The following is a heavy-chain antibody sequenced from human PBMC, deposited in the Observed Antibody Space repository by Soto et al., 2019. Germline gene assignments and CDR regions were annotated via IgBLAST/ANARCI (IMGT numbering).Heavy chain of an antibody. Sequence: ASVKVSCKASGYTFTSYAMHWVRQAPGQRLEWMGWINAGNGNTKYSQKFQGRVTITGDPSASTAYMELSSLRSEDTAVYYCARSLHPFYNWFDPWGQGTLVTVSS. V-gene: IGHV1-3*01. CDR3: ARSLHPFYNWFDP. CDR1: GYTFTSYA. CDR2: INAGNGNT. J-gene: IGHJ5*02.